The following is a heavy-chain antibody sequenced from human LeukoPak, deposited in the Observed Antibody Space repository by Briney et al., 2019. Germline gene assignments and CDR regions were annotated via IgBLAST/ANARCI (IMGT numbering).Heavy chain of an antibody. CDR2: IYYSGST. D-gene: IGHD3-22*01. J-gene: IGHJ4*02. CDR1: GGSISSSSYY. Sequence: PSETLSLTCTVSGGSISSSSYYWGWIRQPPGKGLEWIGSIYYSGSTYYNPSLKSRVTISVDTSKNQFSLKLSSVTAADTAVYYCALGLYYYDSSGHRGYYFDYWGQGTLVTVSS. V-gene: IGHV4-39*07. CDR3: ALGLYYYDSSGHRGYYFDY.